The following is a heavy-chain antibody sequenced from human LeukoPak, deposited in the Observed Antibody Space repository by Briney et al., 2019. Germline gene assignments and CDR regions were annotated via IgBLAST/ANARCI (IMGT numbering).Heavy chain of an antibody. CDR3: AKVSCSSSSCPIDY. Sequence: PGGSLRLSCAASGFTFSTYAMSWVRQAPGKGLEWVSVISGSGDITYYADSVKGRFTISRDNSKNTLYLQMSSLRAEDTAVYYCAKVSCSSSSCPIDYWGRGTLVTVSS. J-gene: IGHJ4*02. CDR2: ISGSGDIT. V-gene: IGHV3-23*01. CDR1: GFTFSTYA. D-gene: IGHD2-2*01.